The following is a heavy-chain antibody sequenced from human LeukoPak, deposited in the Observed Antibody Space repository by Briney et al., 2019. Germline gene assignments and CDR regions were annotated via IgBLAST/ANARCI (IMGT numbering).Heavy chain of an antibody. D-gene: IGHD3-10*01. J-gene: IGHJ4*02. CDR3: AREESNKFGEQYLDY. CDR1: GFTFSSYS. CDR2: ISSSSSYI. Sequence: GGPLRLSCAASGFTFSSYSVSWLRQARGKGLEWVSSISSSSSYIYYADSVKGRFTISRDNAKNSLYLQMNSLRAEDTAVYYCAREESNKFGEQYLDYWGQGTLVTVSS. V-gene: IGHV3-21*01.